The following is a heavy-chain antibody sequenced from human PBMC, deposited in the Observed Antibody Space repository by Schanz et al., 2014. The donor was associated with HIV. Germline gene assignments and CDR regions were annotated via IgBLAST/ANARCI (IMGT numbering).Heavy chain of an antibody. Sequence: QVQLVESGGGVVRPGKSLRLSCEASGFTFSNYGMHWVRQAPGKGLEWVAVISYDGRNKLYADSVKGRFTISRDNSKNTLYLQMNSLRAEDTAVYYCAKGLTIWLQPPFDYWGQGTLVTVSS. CDR3: AKGLTIWLQPPFDY. D-gene: IGHD5-12*01. CDR2: ISYDGRNK. V-gene: IGHV3-30*18. J-gene: IGHJ4*02. CDR1: GFTFSNYG.